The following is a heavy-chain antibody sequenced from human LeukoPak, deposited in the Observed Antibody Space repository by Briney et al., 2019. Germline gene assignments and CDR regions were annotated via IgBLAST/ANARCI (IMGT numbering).Heavy chain of an antibody. V-gene: IGHV3-48*04. CDR2: ISSSSSTI. D-gene: IGHD3-16*02. Sequence: PGGSLRLSCAASGFTFSSYSMNWVHQAPGKGLEWVSYISSSSSTIYYADSVKGRFTISRDNAKNSLYLQMNSLRAEDTAVYYCARGERDYVWGSYRFDYWGQGTLVTVSS. CDR1: GFTFSSYS. CDR3: ARGERDYVWGSYRFDY. J-gene: IGHJ4*02.